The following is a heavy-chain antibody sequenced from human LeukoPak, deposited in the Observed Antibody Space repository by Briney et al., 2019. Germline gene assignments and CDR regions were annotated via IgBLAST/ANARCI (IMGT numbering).Heavy chain of an antibody. V-gene: IGHV1-8*01. CDR1: GGTFTSHD. D-gene: IGHD6-13*01. J-gene: IGHJ3*02. Sequence: ASVKVSCKASGGTFTSHDYNWVRQATGQGLEWMGWMNPNSGNTGYAQKFQGRVTMTRDTSITTVYMELSSLTSEDTAVYYCAIDARGAAAADDAFDIWGQGTMVTVSS. CDR3: AIDARGAAAADDAFDI. CDR2: MNPNSGNT.